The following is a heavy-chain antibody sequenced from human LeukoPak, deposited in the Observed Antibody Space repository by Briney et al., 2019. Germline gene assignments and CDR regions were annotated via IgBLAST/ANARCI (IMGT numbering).Heavy chain of an antibody. CDR2: IYYSGST. CDR3: ARGKYYDFWSEPYYYYMDV. Sequence: SETLSLTCTVSGGSISSGDYYWSWIRQTPGKGLEWIGYIYYSGSTYYNPSLKSRVTISVDTSKNQFSLKLSSVTAADTAVYYCARGKYYDFWSEPYYYYMDVWGKGTTVTVSS. J-gene: IGHJ6*03. D-gene: IGHD3-3*01. V-gene: IGHV4-30-4*02. CDR1: GGSISSGDYY.